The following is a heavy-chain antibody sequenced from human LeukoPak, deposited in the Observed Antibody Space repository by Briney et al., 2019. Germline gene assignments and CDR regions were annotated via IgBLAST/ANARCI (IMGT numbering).Heavy chain of an antibody. CDR2: INPNGGST. CDR3: ARVHYTSDWDKGWYFDL. D-gene: IGHD6-19*01. V-gene: IGHV1-46*01. CDR1: GGTFSSYA. Sequence: GASVKVSCKASGGTFSSYAISWVRQAPGQGLEWMGIINPNGGSTSYPQKFQGRVTMTRDTSTNTVYMELSSLKSEDTAVYYCARVHYTSDWDKGWYFDLWGRGTLVTVSS. J-gene: IGHJ2*01.